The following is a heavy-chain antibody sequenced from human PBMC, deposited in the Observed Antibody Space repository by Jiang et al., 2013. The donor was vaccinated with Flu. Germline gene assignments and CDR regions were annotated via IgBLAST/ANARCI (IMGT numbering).Heavy chain of an antibody. CDR3: AREADYSDSSGYYPPAY. V-gene: IGHV4-34*01. D-gene: IGHD3-22*01. J-gene: IGHJ4*02. CDR2: INHSGST. Sequence: VFGGSFRGYYWSWIRQPPGKGLEWIGEINHSGSTNYNPSLKSRVTMSVDTSKNQFSLKLSSVTAADTAVYYCAREADYSDSSGYYPPAYWGQGNPGHRLL. CDR1: GGSFRGYY.